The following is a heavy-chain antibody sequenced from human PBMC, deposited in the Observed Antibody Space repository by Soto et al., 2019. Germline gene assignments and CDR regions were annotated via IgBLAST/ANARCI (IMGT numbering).Heavy chain of an antibody. D-gene: IGHD2-15*01. CDR1: GYTFTSYG. CDR2: ISAYNGNT. V-gene: IGHV1-18*01. J-gene: IGHJ5*02. Sequence: ASVKVSCKASGYTFTSYGISWVRQAPGQGLEWMGWISAYNGNTNYAQKLQGRVAMTTDTSTSTAYMELRSLRSEDTAVYYCAADRGESCSGGSCYEYNWFDPWGQGTLVTVSS. CDR3: AADRGESCSGGSCYEYNWFDP.